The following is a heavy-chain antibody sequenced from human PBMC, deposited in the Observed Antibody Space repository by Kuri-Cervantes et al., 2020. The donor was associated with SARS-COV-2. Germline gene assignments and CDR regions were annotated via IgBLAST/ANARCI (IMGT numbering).Heavy chain of an antibody. V-gene: IGHV3-30*02. CDR3: ARDFGRYCSSTSCYVLDV. CDR2: IRYDGSNK. J-gene: IGHJ6*04. D-gene: IGHD2-2*01. CDR1: GFTFSSYG. Sequence: GGSLRLSCAASGFTFSSYGMHWVRQAPGKGLEWVAFIRYDGSNKYYADSVKGRFTISRDNAKNSLYLQMNSLRAEDTAVYYCARDFGRYCSSTSCYVLDVWGKGTTVTVSS.